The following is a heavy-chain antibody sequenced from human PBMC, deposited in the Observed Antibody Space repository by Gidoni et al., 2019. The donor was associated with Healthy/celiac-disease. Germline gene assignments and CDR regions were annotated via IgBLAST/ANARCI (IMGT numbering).Heavy chain of an antibody. D-gene: IGHD4-17*01. V-gene: IGHV1-69*01. CDR2: IIPIFGTA. CDR3: ARDDYGDGLGDS. CDR1: RGTVNSYA. J-gene: IGHJ4*02. Sequence: QVPLGQAGAEVEKPRSSVKVSCKASRGTVNSYAISWVRQAPGPGLEWLGGIIPIFGTANSAQTFQCRVPLTAAQSPSTAYMALSSLRSEDTAVYYCARDDYGDGLGDSWGQGPLFTV.